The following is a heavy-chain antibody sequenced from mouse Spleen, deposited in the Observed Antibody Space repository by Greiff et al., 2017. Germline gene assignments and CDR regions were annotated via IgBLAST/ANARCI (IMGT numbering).Heavy chain of an antibody. D-gene: IGHD4-1*01. J-gene: IGHJ2*01. V-gene: IGHV5-9-3*01. CDR1: GFTFSSYA. CDR2: ISSGGGNT. Sequence: EVHLVESGGGLVKLGGSLKLSCAASGFTFSSYAMSWVRQTPEKRLEWVATISSGGGNTYYQDSVKGRFTISRDNAKNTLYLQMSSLKSEDTAMYYCARLGRGYYFDYWGQGTTLTVSS. CDR3: ARLGRGYYFDY.